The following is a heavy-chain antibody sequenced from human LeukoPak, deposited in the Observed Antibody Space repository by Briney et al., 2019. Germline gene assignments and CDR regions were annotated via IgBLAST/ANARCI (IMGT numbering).Heavy chain of an antibody. V-gene: IGHV5-51*01. D-gene: IGHD3-16*01. J-gene: IGHJ5*02. Sequence: GESLKISCKGSGYSFTNYWIGWVRQMPGKGLEWMGIVYPGDSDTRYNPSFQGQVTISADKSISTAYLQWSSLEASDTAMYYCARLLTSGSNIRDWFDPWGQGTLVTVSS. CDR2: VYPGDSDT. CDR3: ARLLTSGSNIRDWFDP. CDR1: GYSFTNYW.